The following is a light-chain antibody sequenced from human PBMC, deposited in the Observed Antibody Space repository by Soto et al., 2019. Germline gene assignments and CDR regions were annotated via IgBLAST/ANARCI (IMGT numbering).Light chain of an antibody. Sequence: QSALTQPAFVSGSPGQSITISCTGTNSDVGGYNFVSWYQQHLGKVPKLMIYDVTNRPSGVSNRFSGSKSGNTASLTISGLQAEDEADYYCSSYTSSSTLVFGTGTKLTVL. CDR3: SSYTSSSTLV. CDR2: DVT. V-gene: IGLV2-14*01. J-gene: IGLJ1*01. CDR1: NSDVGGYNF.